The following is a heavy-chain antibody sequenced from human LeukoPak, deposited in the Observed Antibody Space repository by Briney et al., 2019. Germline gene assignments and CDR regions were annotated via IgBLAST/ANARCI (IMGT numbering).Heavy chain of an antibody. CDR3: VKAYYDFWSAYANWSDP. CDR2: ISSNGGST. D-gene: IGHD3-3*01. CDR1: GFTSSRYA. Sequence: GGSLRLSCSASGFTSSRYAMHWVRQAPGKGLEHVSVISSNGGSTYYADSVKGRFTISRDNSKNTLYLQMSSLRAEDTAVYYCVKAYYDFWSAYANWSDPWGQGTLVTVSS. J-gene: IGHJ5*02. V-gene: IGHV3-64D*09.